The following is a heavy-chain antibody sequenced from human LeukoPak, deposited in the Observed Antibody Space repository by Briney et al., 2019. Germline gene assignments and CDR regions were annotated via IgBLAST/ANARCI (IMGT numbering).Heavy chain of an antibody. CDR3: ARDPPRWHQLPPSWYFDL. CDR2: ISYDGSNE. V-gene: IGHV3-30*03. Sequence: PGGSLRLSCATSGSIFTTYGIHWVRQAPGKGLEWVAVISYDGSNEFYTDSVKGRFTMSRDNSKNTLYLQMNSLRSDDTAVYYCARDPPRWHQLPPSWYFDLWGRGTLVIASS. CDR1: GSIFTTYG. D-gene: IGHD5-24*01. J-gene: IGHJ2*01.